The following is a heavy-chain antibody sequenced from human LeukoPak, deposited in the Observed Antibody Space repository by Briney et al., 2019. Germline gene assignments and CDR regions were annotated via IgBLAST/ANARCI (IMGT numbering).Heavy chain of an antibody. V-gene: IGHV3-48*03. CDR2: ISNSGSTI. CDR3: ARDRRAHN. CDR1: GFTFGSYE. Sequence: GGSLRLSCAASGFTFGSYEINWVRQAPGKGLEWVSYISNSGSTIYYADSVKGRFTVSRDNAKNSLYLQMNSLRAEDTAVYYCARDRRAHNWGQGTLVTVSS. J-gene: IGHJ4*02.